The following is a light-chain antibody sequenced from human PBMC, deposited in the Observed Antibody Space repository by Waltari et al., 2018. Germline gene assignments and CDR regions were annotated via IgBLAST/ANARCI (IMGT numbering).Light chain of an antibody. CDR2: GAS. Sequence: EVVMTQSPATLAVSPGERATLFCRASQSVRSSLAWYQQKPGQAPRLLLYGASTRATGIPDRFSGSGSGTEFTLTISSLQSEDFAIYYCQQYNNWPPYTFGQGTKLEIK. CDR1: QSVRSS. J-gene: IGKJ2*01. CDR3: QQYNNWPPYT. V-gene: IGKV3D-15*01.